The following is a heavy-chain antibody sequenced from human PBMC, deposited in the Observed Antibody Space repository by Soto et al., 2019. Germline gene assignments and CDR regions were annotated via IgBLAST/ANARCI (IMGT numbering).Heavy chain of an antibody. CDR3: ARVAQTYYDFWSGPQDY. CDR2: INPSGGST. V-gene: IGHV1-46*01. CDR1: GYTFTSYY. Sequence: QVQLVQSGAEVKKPGASVKVSCKASGYTFTSYYMHWVRQAPGQGLEWMGIINPSGGSTSYAQKFQGRVTMTRDTSTSTVYMELSSLRSEDTAVYYCARVAQTYYDFWSGPQDYWGQGTLVTISS. J-gene: IGHJ4*02. D-gene: IGHD3-3*01.